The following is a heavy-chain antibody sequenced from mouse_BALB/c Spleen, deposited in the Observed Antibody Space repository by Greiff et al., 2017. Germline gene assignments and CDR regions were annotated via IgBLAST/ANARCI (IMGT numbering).Heavy chain of an antibody. CDR3: ARDKGDGYYVGAMDY. J-gene: IGHJ4*01. V-gene: IGHV7-3*02. D-gene: IGHD2-3*01. CDR1: GFTFTDYY. CDR2: IRNKANGYTT. Sequence: EVQLVESGGGLVQPGGSLRLSCATSGFTFTDYYMSWVRQPPGKALEWLGFIRNKANGYTTEYSASVKGRFTISRDNSQSILYLQMNTLRAEDSATYYCARDKGDGYYVGAMDYWGQGTSVTVSS.